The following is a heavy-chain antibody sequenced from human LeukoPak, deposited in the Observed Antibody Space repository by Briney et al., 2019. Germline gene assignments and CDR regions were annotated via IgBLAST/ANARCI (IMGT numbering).Heavy chain of an antibody. J-gene: IGHJ4*02. V-gene: IGHV6-1*01. CDR2: TYYGSKWYN. D-gene: IGHD2-2*01. CDR3: ARETGYCNTTSCLFAY. CDR1: GDSVSSNSAA. Sequence: QTLSLTCAISGDSVSSNSAAWDWSRQSPSRGLEWLGRTYYGSKWYNDYAVSVKSRLTINQDTSQNQFSLQLNSVTPEHTAVYYCARETGYCNTTSCLFAYWGQGTLVTVSS.